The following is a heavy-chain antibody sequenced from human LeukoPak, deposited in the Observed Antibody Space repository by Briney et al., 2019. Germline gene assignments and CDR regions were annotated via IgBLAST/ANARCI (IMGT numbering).Heavy chain of an antibody. V-gene: IGHV1-18*01. D-gene: IGHD3-16*01. J-gene: IGHJ4*02. CDR1: GYTFTSYG. Sequence: ASVKVSCKATGYTFTSYGISWVRQAPGQGLGWVGWISSNSDNTNYAQKFQGRVTMTTDTSTGTAYMELRSLRSDDTAVYYCARDWGSIKVITDYWGQGTLVTVSS. CDR3: ARDWGSIKVITDY. CDR2: ISSNSDNT.